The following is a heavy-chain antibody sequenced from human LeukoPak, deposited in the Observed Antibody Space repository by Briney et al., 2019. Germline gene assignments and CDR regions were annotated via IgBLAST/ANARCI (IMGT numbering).Heavy chain of an antibody. CDR1: GGSISSGDYY. CDR2: IYYSGST. J-gene: IGHJ4*02. V-gene: IGHV4-30-4*01. CDR3: AREGGPYRPLDY. Sequence: PSQTLSLTCTVSGGSISSGDYYWSWIRQPPGKGLEWIGYIYYSGSTYYNPSLKSRVAISVDKSENHISLWLTSVTAADTAVYYCAREGGPYRPLDYSGQGTLVTVSS.